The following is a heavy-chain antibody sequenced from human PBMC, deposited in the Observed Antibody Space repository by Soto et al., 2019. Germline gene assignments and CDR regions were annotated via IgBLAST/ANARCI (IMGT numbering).Heavy chain of an antibody. V-gene: IGHV3-13*05. CDR3: ARAYAGRLPRRADYYCAMDV. J-gene: IGHJ6*02. Sequence: PGGSLRLSCAASGFTFSAYDMHWVRQTKGKGLEWVSAIGAADDPYYLGSVKGRFTISRENAKNSLYLQMNSLRAEDTAVYYCARAYAGRLPRRADYYCAMDVWGQGTTVTVSS. D-gene: IGHD4-17*01. CDR2: IGAADDP. CDR1: GFTFSAYD.